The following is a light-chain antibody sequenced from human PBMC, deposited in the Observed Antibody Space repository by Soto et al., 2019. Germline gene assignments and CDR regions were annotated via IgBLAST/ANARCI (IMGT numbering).Light chain of an antibody. J-gene: IGKJ4*01. CDR3: EHANSCPRT. V-gene: IGKV1-12*01. CDR2: TGS. CDR1: QDISNS. Sequence: IQMTPPPSSVSASVGARASITCRASQDISNSLAWYQQKPGRAPKLPIYTGSSLQSGVPSRSSASGCGTDFGLTISGLQTEDVATDDCEHANSCPRTFGGGTRVEIK.